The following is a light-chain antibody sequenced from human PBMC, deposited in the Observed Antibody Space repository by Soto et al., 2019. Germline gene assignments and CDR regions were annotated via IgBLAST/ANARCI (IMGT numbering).Light chain of an antibody. Sequence: DIVLTQSPGTLSLSPGESATLSCRASQSVTAGYFAWYQQKSGQAPRLIIYETSSRMTGVPDRFSGSGSGTDFTLTISRLEPEDFAVYFCQQYGNSPTFGQGTKVEIK. CDR2: ETS. CDR3: QQYGNSPT. V-gene: IGKV3-20*01. CDR1: QSVTAGY. J-gene: IGKJ1*01.